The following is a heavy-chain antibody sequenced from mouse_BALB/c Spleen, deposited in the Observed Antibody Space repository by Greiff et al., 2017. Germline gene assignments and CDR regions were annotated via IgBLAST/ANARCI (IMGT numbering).Heavy chain of an antibody. CDR2: ISYSGST. CDR1: GYSITSYYA. J-gene: IGHJ3*01. D-gene: IGHD2-4*01. V-gene: IGHV3-2*02. Sequence: VQLQQSGPGLVKPSQSLSLTCTVTGYSITSYYACNWILQFPGNKLEWIGYISYSGSTSYNPSLKSRISITRDTSKNQFFLQLNSVTTEDTATYYCARNDYSFAYWGQGTLVTVSA. CDR3: ARNDYSFAY.